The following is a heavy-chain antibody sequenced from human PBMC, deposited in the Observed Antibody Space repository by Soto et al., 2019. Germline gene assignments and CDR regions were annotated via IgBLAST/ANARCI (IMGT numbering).Heavy chain of an antibody. CDR3: ARGGIAARIFTY. Sequence: SETLSLTCAVYGGSFSGHFWTWIRQPPGKGLEWIGEINHSGSTTYNPSLKSQVTISIDTSKNQFSLNLRSVTAADTAVYYCARGGIAARIFTYWGQGALVTVSS. D-gene: IGHD6-6*01. CDR1: GGSFSGHF. CDR2: INHSGST. V-gene: IGHV4-34*01. J-gene: IGHJ4*02.